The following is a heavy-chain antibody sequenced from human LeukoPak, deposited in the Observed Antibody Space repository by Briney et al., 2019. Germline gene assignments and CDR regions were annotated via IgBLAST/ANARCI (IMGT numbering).Heavy chain of an antibody. CDR3: ARTYCRGGSCHFDY. Sequence: SETLSLTCTVSGGSISSYYWSWIRQPPGKGLEWIGYIYYSGSTGSNPSLKSRVTISADTSKNQISLKLSSVTAADTAVYYCARTYCRGGSCHFDYWGQGTLVTVSS. V-gene: IGHV4-59*08. J-gene: IGHJ4*02. D-gene: IGHD2-15*01. CDR2: IYYSGST. CDR1: GGSISSYY.